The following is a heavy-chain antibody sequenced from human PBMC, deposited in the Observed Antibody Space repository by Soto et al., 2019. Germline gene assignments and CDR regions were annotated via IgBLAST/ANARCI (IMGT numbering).Heavy chain of an antibody. Sequence: VQVVESGGGLVQPGGSLRLSCAASGFTFSAYAMHWVRQAPGKGLEYVSAITSVGISTYYANSVKGRFTISRDNSKNTRYLQMGSLRAEDMAVYYCARDLGGPFRSIMDVWGRGTTVTVSS. CDR3: ARDLGGPFRSIMDV. CDR2: ITSVGIST. D-gene: IGHD3-16*02. J-gene: IGHJ6*02. CDR1: GFTFSAYA. V-gene: IGHV3-64*01.